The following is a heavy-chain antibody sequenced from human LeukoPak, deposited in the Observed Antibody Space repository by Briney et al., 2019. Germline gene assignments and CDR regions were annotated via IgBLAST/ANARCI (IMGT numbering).Heavy chain of an antibody. Sequence: QVQLQESGPGLVKPSYTLSLPCTVSGFSISSYYWSWIRQPPGKGLEGIGYIYYSGSTNYNPSLKSRVTISVDTSKNQLSLKLSSVTAADTAVYYCANSMTTVTAFDYWGQGTLVTVSS. J-gene: IGHJ4*02. D-gene: IGHD4-17*01. CDR1: GFSISSYY. CDR2: IYYSGST. V-gene: IGHV4-59*12. CDR3: ANSMTTVTAFDY.